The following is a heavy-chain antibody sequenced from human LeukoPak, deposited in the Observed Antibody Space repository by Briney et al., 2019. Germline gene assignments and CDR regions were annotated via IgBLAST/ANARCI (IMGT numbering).Heavy chain of an antibody. Sequence: PSETLSLTCTVSGGSISPYYWSWIRQTPGKGLEWIGYILYSGTTTNYNPSLKSRVTMSVDTSKNQFSLKLSSVTAADTAVYYCARVGDWNDLVYWGQGTLVTVSS. J-gene: IGHJ4*02. CDR2: ILYSGTTT. CDR3: ARVGDWNDLVY. V-gene: IGHV4-59*01. CDR1: GGSISPYY. D-gene: IGHD1-1*01.